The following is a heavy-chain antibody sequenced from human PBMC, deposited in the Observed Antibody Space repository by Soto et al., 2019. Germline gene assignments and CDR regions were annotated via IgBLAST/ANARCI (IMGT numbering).Heavy chain of an antibody. CDR2: IYWKDDY. CDR3: VHTYEDRAFYAFDI. J-gene: IGHJ3*02. Sequence: QITLKESGPTLVKPTQTLTLTCTFSGFSLSTSGVAVGWIRQPPGKALEWLALIYWKDDYHYSPSLERRLTITKDTSKNEVVLTMTHMDPVDTATYYCVHTYEDRAFYAFDIWGQGTMV. CDR1: GFSLSTSGVA. V-gene: IGHV2-5*01. D-gene: IGHD3-22*01.